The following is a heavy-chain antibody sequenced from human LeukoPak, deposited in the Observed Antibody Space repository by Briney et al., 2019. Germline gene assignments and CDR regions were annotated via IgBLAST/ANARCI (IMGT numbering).Heavy chain of an antibody. J-gene: IGHJ5*02. CDR2: INHSGST. CDR1: GDSISSTNW. D-gene: IGHD5-24*01. V-gene: IGHV4-4*02. Sequence: SETLSLTCAVSGDSISSTNWWTWVRQPPGKGLEWIGEINHSGSTNYNPSLKSRVTISVDTSKNQFSLKLSSVTAADTAVYYCARRWWLQLGWFDPWGQGTLVTVSS. CDR3: ARRWWLQLGWFDP.